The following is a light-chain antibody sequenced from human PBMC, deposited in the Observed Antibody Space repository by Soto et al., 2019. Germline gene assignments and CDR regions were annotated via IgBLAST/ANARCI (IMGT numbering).Light chain of an antibody. V-gene: IGLV2-11*01. Sequence: QSALTQPRSVSGSPGQSVTISCTGTSSDVGGYNYVSWYQQHPGKVPKLMIYDVSQRPSGVPDRFSGSKSGNTASLTISGLQAEDEADYYCCSYAGTYTLIFGGGTKLTVL. CDR1: SSDVGGYNY. CDR3: CSYAGTYTLI. J-gene: IGLJ2*01. CDR2: DVS.